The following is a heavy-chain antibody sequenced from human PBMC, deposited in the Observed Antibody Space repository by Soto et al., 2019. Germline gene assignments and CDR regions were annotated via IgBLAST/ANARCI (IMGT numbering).Heavy chain of an antibody. CDR2: IYWDDDK. J-gene: IGHJ6*02. V-gene: IGHV2-5*02. CDR3: ARIPIYGSGSYYSPIYYYYGMDV. D-gene: IGHD3-10*01. Sequence: GSGPTLVNPTQTLTLTCTFSGFSLNTSGVGVGWIRQPPGKALEWLALIYWDDDKRYSPSLKSRLTITKDTSKNQVVLTMTNMDPVDTATYYCARIPIYGSGSYYSPIYYYYGMDVWGQGTTVSVSS. CDR1: GFSLNTSGVG.